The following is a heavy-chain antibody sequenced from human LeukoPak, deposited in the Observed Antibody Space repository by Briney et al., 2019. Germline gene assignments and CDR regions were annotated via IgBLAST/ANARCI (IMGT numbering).Heavy chain of an antibody. J-gene: IGHJ4*02. V-gene: IGHV3-30*03. CDR2: ISYDGSNK. CDR1: GFTFSSYG. Sequence: PGGSLRLSCAASGFTFSSYGMHWVRQAPGKGLEWVAVISYDGSNKYYADSVKGRFTISRDNSKNTVYLQMNSLRAEDTAVYYCARVVWYHSASQIFEYWGQGTLVTVSS. D-gene: IGHD3-10*01. CDR3: ARVVWYHSASQIFEY.